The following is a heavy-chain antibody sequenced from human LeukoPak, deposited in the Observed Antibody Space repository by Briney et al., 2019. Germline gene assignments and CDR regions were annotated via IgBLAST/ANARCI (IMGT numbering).Heavy chain of an antibody. D-gene: IGHD6-19*01. CDR3: AREDSGYSSGWSASYGMDV. CDR2: INPNSGGT. CDR1: GYTFTGYY. J-gene: IGHJ6*02. Sequence: ASVKVSCKASGYTFTGYYMHWVRQAPGQGLEWMGWINPNSGGTNYAQKFRGWVTMTRDTSISTAYMELSRLRSDDTAVYYCAREDSGYSSGWSASYGMDVWGQGTTVTVSS. V-gene: IGHV1-2*04.